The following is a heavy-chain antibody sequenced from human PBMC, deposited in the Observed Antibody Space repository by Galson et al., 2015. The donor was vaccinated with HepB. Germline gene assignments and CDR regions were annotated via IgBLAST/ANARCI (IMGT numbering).Heavy chain of an antibody. CDR3: APRGDYNFAY. V-gene: IGHV1-2*02. Sequence: SVKVSCKASGFTFTGYYLHWVRQAPGQGLEWMGWINLSNGGTKYAQKFQGRVSMTRDTSISTAYMELSRLRPDDTALYYCAPRGDYNFAYWGQGTLVTVSS. D-gene: IGHD5-24*01. CDR1: GFTFTGYY. J-gene: IGHJ4*02. CDR2: INLSNGGT.